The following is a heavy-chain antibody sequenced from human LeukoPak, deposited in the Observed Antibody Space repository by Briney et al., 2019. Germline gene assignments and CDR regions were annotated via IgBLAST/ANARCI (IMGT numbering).Heavy chain of an antibody. J-gene: IGHJ4*02. V-gene: IGHV4-31*03. CDR1: GTGSIISGGHY. Sequence: SQTLSLSCTVSGTGSIISGGHYWSWTPQHPGKGLAWLGYIYYSGSTYYSPSLKSRLSISVDTSKNQLSLNFNSVAAADAAVYYCAILLYSYGPKPNYFDYWGQGTLVTVSS. D-gene: IGHD5-18*01. CDR3: AILLYSYGPKPNYFDY. CDR2: IYYSGST.